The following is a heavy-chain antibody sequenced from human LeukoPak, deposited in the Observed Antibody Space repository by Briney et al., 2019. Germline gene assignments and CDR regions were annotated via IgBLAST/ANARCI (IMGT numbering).Heavy chain of an antibody. CDR3: ARGLYRYGRCTFDL. D-gene: IGHD2-2*02. Sequence: SETLSLTCTVSGGSISSDYWSWIRQPPGKGLEWIGYISYSGRTYYNPSLRSRVTISVDTSKNHFSLKLSSVTAADTAVYYCARGLYRYGRCTFDLGGQGTLVTVSS. CDR1: GGSISSDY. CDR2: ISYSGRT. V-gene: IGHV4-59*08. J-gene: IGHJ4*02.